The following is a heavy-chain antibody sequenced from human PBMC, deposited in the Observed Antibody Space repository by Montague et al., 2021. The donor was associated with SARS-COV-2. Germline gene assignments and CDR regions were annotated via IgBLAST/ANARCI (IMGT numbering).Heavy chain of an antibody. CDR3: ARDPNWGAH. J-gene: IGHJ4*02. CDR1: GSSFSTFW. V-gene: IGHV3-7*05. D-gene: IGHD7-27*01. CDR2: IKPDGSDQ. Sequence: SLSLSCAASGSSFSTFWMTWVRQAPGKGLEWVARIKPDGSDQYYVESVEGRFTISRDNARNSLYLQLNNLRAEDTAVYYCARDPNWGAHWGQGNLVTVSS.